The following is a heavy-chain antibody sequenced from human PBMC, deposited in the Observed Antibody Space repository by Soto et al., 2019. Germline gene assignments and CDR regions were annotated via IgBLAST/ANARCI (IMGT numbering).Heavy chain of an antibody. CDR1: GYSISSSNW. Sequence: LETLSLTCAFSGYSISSSNWWGWIRQPPGKGLEWIGYIYYSGTTYYNPSLKSRVTMSVDTSKNQFSLKLTSVTAVDTAVYYCARREIQGPIDYWGQGTLVTVSS. CDR3: ARREIQGPIDY. CDR2: IYYSGTT. J-gene: IGHJ4*02. V-gene: IGHV4-28*01. D-gene: IGHD1-26*01.